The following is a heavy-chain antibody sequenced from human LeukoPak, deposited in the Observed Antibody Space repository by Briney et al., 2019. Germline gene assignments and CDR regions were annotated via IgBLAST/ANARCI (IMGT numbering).Heavy chain of an antibody. CDR3: IPPLPYSAQ. V-gene: IGHV3-15*01. CDR2: IKPKTGGETT. D-gene: IGHD2-21*01. J-gene: IGHJ4*02. Sequence: GGSLRLSCAASGFTFSSYAMSWVRQAPGKGLEWVGRIKPKTGGETTEYAAPVKDRFSISRDDSKSMMYLQMNSLKTEDTAVYYCIPPLPYSAQGGQGTLVTVSS. CDR1: GFTFSSYA.